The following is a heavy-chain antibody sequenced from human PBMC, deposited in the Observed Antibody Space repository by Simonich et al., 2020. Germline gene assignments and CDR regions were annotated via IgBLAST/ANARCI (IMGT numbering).Heavy chain of an antibody. CDR1: GFTFRSYE. Sequence: EVQLVESGGGLVQPGGSLRLSCAASGFTFRSYEMNWVRQAPGKGLEWVLYISSSGSTIYYADAVKGRFTISRDNAKNSLYLQMNSLRAEDTAVYYCARHYYGDYYFDYWGQGTLVTVSS. CDR2: ISSSGSTI. J-gene: IGHJ4*02. V-gene: IGHV3-48*03. CDR3: ARHYYGDYYFDY. D-gene: IGHD4-17*01.